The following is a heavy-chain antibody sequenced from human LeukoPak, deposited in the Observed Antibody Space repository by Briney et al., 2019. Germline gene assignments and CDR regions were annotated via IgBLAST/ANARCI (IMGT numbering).Heavy chain of an antibody. CDR2: IGKDG. CDR3: TRDIVWLQLEY. Sequence: GGSLRLSCAASGFALSNYWMVWVRQAPGKGLEWVASIGKDGSHHLQRQRQELTVSANEQLRVEDTAVYYCTRDIVWLQLEYWGQGALVTVSS. J-gene: IGHJ4*02. CDR1: GFALSNYW. D-gene: IGHD5-24*01. V-gene: IGHV3-7*01.